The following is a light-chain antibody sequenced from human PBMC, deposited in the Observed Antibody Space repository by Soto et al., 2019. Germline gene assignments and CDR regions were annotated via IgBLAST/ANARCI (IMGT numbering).Light chain of an antibody. J-gene: IGKJ5*01. CDR2: SAS. CDR1: QSVTTY. V-gene: IGKV1-39*01. Sequence: DIQLTRSPSSLSSSFGDIVSITCRASQSVTTYLNWYQQKPGKAPNLLIYSASSLQTGVPSRFSGSGSGTDFTLTINTLQPEDFATYYCQQSYSAPYTFGQGTRLEIK. CDR3: QQSYSAPYT.